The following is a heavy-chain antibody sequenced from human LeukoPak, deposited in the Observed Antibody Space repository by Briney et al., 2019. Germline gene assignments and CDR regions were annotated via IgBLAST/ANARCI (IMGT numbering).Heavy chain of an antibody. CDR3: ATSFLYSSSWYYFDY. J-gene: IGHJ4*02. CDR2: IYPSGNI. Sequence: PGRSLRLSCAASGLTFSNTYMSWVRQAPGKGPEWVSLIYPSGNIYYADSVKGRFTISRDNSKNTLFLQMNSLRAEDTAVYYCATSFLYSSSWYYFDYWGQGTLVTVSS. V-gene: IGHV3-53*01. D-gene: IGHD6-13*01. CDR1: GLTFSNTY.